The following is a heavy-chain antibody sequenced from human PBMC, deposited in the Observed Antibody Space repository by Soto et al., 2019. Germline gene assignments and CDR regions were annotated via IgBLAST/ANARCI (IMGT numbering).Heavy chain of an antibody. CDR3: ARDHRNDYDSSGYSGY. J-gene: IGHJ4*02. CDR2: IIPIFGTA. CDR1: GGTFSSYA. Sequence: QVQLVQSGAEVKKPGSSVKVSCKASGGTFSSYAISWVRQAPGQGLEWMGGIIPIFGTANYAQKFQGRVTITADESTSTAYMELSSLRAEDTAVYYCARDHRNDYDSSGYSGYWGQGTLVTVSS. V-gene: IGHV1-69*01. D-gene: IGHD3-22*01.